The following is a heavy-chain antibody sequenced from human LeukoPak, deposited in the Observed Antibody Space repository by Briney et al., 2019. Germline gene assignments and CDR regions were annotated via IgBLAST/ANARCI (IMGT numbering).Heavy chain of an antibody. D-gene: IGHD2-2*01. V-gene: IGHV4-59*06. CDR3: ARDSFERFDCSSTSCQYYYYYYGMDV. Sequence: SETLSLTCTVSGGSISSYYWMWIRQPPGKGLEWIGYIYYSGSTYYNPSLKSRVTISVDTSKNQFSLKLSSVTAADTAVYYCARDSFERFDCSSTSCQYYYYYYGMDVWGQGTTVTVSS. CDR1: GGSISSYY. CDR2: IYYSGST. J-gene: IGHJ6*02.